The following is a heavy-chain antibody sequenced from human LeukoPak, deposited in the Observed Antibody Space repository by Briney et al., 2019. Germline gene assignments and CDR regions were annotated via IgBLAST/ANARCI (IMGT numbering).Heavy chain of an antibody. D-gene: IGHD3-3*01. J-gene: IGHJ6*02. CDR1: GYTFTSYG. CDR2: ISAYNGNT. V-gene: IGHV1-18*01. CDR3: ARDESSTTIFGVVIRWYGMDV. Sequence: ASVKVSCKASGYTFTSYGISWVRQAPGQGLEWMGWISAYNGNTNYAQKLQGRVTMTTDTSTSTAYMELRSLRSDDTAVYYCARDESSTTIFGVVIRWYGMDVWGQGTTVTVSS.